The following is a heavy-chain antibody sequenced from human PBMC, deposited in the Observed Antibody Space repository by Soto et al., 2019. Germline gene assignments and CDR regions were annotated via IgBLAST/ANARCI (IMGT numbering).Heavy chain of an antibody. CDR3: ARSLLLYDATGYYRAPSDH. Sequence: EVQLLESGGGLVQPGGSLRLSCAGSGFTFSSYAMNWVRQAPGKGLEWISGISGAAGSTYTADSVKGRFTISRDNSKNTLYLQMNSLRAEDTAVYYCARSLLLYDATGYYRAPSDHWGQGTLVTVSS. J-gene: IGHJ4*02. CDR1: GFTFSSYA. V-gene: IGHV3-23*01. D-gene: IGHD3-9*01. CDR2: ISGAAGST.